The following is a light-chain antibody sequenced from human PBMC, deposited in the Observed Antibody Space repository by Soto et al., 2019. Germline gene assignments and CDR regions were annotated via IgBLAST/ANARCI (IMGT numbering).Light chain of an antibody. V-gene: IGLV2-23*02. CDR3: CSYAGSSTFLL. CDR1: SSDVGSYNL. J-gene: IGLJ2*01. CDR2: EVN. Sequence: QSALTQPASVSGSPGQSKTISCTGTSSDVGSYNLVSWYQQHPGKDPKLMIFEVNKRPSGVSDRFSGSKSGNTASLTISGLQAEDEADYYCCSYAGSSTFLLFGGGTKVTVL.